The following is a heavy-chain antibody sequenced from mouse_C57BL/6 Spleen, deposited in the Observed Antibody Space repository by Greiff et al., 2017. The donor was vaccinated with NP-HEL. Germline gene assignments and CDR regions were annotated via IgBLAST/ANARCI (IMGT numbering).Heavy chain of an antibody. Sequence: EVKLMESGGGLVKPGGSLKLSCAASGFTFSSYAMSWVRQTPEKRLEWVATISDGGSYTYYPDNVKGRFTISRDNAKNNLYLQMSHLKSEDTAMYYCARELGREAMDYWGQGTSVTVSS. CDR1: GFTFSSYA. J-gene: IGHJ4*01. V-gene: IGHV5-4*03. D-gene: IGHD4-1*01. CDR2: ISDGGSYT. CDR3: ARELGREAMDY.